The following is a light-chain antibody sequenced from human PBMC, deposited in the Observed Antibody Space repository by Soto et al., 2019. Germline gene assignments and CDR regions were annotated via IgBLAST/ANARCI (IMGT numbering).Light chain of an antibody. CDR2: EVS. CDR3: ASYTTSRIWV. CDR1: SGDVGHYND. J-gene: IGLJ3*02. Sequence: QSALTQPASVSGSPGQSITISCTGSSGDVGHYNDVSWYQQHPGKAPKLMIDEVSNRPSGVSNRFSGSQSGSTASLIISGLHAEDEADYCCASYTTSRIWVFGGGTKLTVL. V-gene: IGLV2-14*01.